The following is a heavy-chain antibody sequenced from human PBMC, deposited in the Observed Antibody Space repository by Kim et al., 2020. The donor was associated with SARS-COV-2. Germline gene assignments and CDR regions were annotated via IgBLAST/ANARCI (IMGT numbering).Heavy chain of an antibody. Sequence: GSVGYADSVKGQFTISRDNAKNSLYLQMNSLRGESTTLYYCAKGRGTDVWGQGTMVTVSS. CDR2: GSV. CDR3: AKGRGTDV. V-gene: IGHV3-9*01. J-gene: IGHJ3*01.